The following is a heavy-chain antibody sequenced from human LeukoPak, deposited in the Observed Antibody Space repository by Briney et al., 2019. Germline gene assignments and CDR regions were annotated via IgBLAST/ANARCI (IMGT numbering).Heavy chain of an antibody. D-gene: IGHD3-10*01. CDR1: GFTFSSYG. CDR2: ISYDGRNK. Sequence: GRSLRLSCAASGFTFSSYGMHWVRQAPGKGREGVAVISYDGRNKYYADSVKGRFNISRENSKNTLYLQMNSLRAEDTAVYYCARPRRGLWFGDFDPWGQGTLVTVSS. CDR3: ARPRRGLWFGDFDP. V-gene: IGHV3-30*03. J-gene: IGHJ5*02.